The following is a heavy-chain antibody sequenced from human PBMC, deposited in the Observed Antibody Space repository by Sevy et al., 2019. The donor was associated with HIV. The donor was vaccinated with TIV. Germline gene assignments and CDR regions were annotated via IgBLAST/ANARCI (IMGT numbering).Heavy chain of an antibody. V-gene: IGHV3-11*01. D-gene: IGHD3-16*01. CDR3: ARDHVKDGDLGDYYYFAMDV. Sequence: GGSLRLSCAASRFILSDYFMSWIRQAPGKGLEWISSISGSGDTIYYADSVKGRFTISRDNTKNSLYLQMNSLRAEDTAVYYCARDHVKDGDLGDYYYFAMDVWGQGTTVTVSS. CDR2: ISGSGDTI. J-gene: IGHJ6*02. CDR1: RFILSDYF.